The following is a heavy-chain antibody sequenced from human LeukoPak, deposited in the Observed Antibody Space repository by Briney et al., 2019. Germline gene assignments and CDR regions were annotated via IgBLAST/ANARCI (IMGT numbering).Heavy chain of an antibody. J-gene: IGHJ5*02. D-gene: IGHD3-3*01. Sequence: PGGSLRLSCAASGFTFSGSAMHWVRQASGKGLEWVGRIRSKANSHATAYATSVKGRFTISRDDSKNTAYLQMNSLKTEDTAVYYCTRRADSITIFGVVTPSNWFDPWGQGTLVTVSS. V-gene: IGHV3-73*01. CDR1: GFTFSGSA. CDR2: IRSKANSHAT. CDR3: TRRADSITIFGVVTPSNWFDP.